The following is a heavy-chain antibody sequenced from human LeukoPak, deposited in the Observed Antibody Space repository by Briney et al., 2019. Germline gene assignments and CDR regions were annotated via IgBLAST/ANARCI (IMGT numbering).Heavy chain of an antibody. J-gene: IGHJ3*02. V-gene: IGHV1-18*01. CDR3: TRVRNSNNWWGAFDI. Sequence: GASVKVSCKAFGNTFDTSSISWVRQAPGQRLEWMGWISPTNGNTHYAQGVQGRVTMTTDTSRSTAYMELRSLRSDDTAVYYCTRVRNSNNWWGAFDIWGQGTMVTVSS. D-gene: IGHD1-1*01. CDR1: GNTFDTSS. CDR2: ISPTNGNT.